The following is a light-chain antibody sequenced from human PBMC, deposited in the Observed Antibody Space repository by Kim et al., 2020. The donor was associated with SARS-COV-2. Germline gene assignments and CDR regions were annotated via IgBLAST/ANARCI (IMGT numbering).Light chain of an antibody. CDR3: STWDSSLNEWV. CDR1: SNNVGNQG. V-gene: IGLV10-54*01. J-gene: IGLJ3*02. Sequence: QAVLTQPPSVSKGLRQTATLTCTGNSNNVGNQGAAWLQQHQGHPPKLLSYRNNNRPSGISERLSASRSGNTASLTITGLQPEDEADYYCSTWDSSLNEWVFGGGTQLTVL. CDR2: RNN.